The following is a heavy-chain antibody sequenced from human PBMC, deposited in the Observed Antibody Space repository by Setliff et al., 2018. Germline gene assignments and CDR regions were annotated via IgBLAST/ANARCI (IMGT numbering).Heavy chain of an antibody. Sequence: GGSLRLSCGASGFSFSSYAMHWVRQAPGKGLEWVAVIWHDGSNKHYADSVKGRFTISRDDSKNTLYLQMNSLRAEDTAVYYCVRDQHYDSSGYREFDYWGQGTLVTVSS. J-gene: IGHJ4*02. CDR1: GFSFSSYA. CDR3: VRDQHYDSSGYREFDY. V-gene: IGHV3-33*01. CDR2: IWHDGSNK. D-gene: IGHD3-22*01.